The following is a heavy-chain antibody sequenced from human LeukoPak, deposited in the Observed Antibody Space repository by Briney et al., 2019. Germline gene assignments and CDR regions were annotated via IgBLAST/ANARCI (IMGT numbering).Heavy chain of an antibody. CDR3: ARGARSTTIDY. D-gene: IGHD2-2*01. V-gene: IGHV3-23*01. CDR1: GFTFSSYS. Sequence: GGSLRLSCAASGFTFSSYSMNWVRQAPGKGLEWVSSVSDSGVKTIYADSVKGRFAISRDNSKDTLFLQMNSLRADDTAVYYCARGARSTTIDYWGQGTLVTVSS. CDR2: VSDSGVKT. J-gene: IGHJ4*02.